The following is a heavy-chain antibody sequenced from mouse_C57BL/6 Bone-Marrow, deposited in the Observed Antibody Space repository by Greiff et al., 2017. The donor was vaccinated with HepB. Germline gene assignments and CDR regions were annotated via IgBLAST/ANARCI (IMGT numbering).Heavy chain of an antibody. CDR1: GFTFSDYG. Sequence: EVMLVESGGGLVKPGGSLKLSCAASGFTFSDYGMHWVRQAPEKGLEWVAYISSGNSTIYYADTVKGRFTISRDNAKNTLFLQMTSLRSEDTAMYYCARLRYYGSSLWYFDYWGQGTTLTVSS. V-gene: IGHV5-17*01. CDR2: ISSGNSTI. CDR3: ARLRYYGSSLWYFDY. J-gene: IGHJ2*01. D-gene: IGHD1-1*01.